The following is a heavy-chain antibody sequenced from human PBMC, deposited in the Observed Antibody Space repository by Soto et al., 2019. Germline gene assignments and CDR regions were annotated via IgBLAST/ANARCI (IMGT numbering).Heavy chain of an antibody. Sequence: SATLSLTCTVSGGSISSGGYYWSWIRQHPGKGLEWIGYIYYSGSTYYNPSLKSRVTISVDTSKNQFSLKLSSVTAADTAVYYCARRRDYGDSYYYYYGMDVWGQGTTVTVSS. D-gene: IGHD4-17*01. CDR1: GGSISSGGYY. CDR3: ARRRDYGDSYYYYYGMDV. V-gene: IGHV4-31*03. J-gene: IGHJ6*02. CDR2: IYYSGST.